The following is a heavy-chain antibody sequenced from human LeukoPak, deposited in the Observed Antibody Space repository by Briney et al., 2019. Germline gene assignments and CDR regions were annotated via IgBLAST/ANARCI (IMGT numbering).Heavy chain of an antibody. CDR2: IIPILGIA. Sequence: GSSVKVSCKASGGTFSSYAISWVRQAPGQGLEWMGRIIPILGIANYAQKFQGRVTITADKSTSTAHMELSSLRSEDTAVYYCARGAMYYYGMDVWGQGTTVTVSS. D-gene: IGHD5-18*01. J-gene: IGHJ6*02. CDR1: GGTFSSYA. CDR3: ARGAMYYYGMDV. V-gene: IGHV1-69*04.